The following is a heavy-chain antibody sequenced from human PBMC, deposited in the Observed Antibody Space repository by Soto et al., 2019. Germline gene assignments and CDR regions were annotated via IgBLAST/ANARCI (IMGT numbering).Heavy chain of an antibody. D-gene: IGHD2-15*01. CDR1: GFTFSDAW. J-gene: IGHJ5*02. CDR2: IKSKSDGGTT. CDR3: TTDLWRIAVVVGSTGYFNP. V-gene: IGHV3-15*01. Sequence: SGGSLRLSCAASGFTFSDAWMIWFRQAPGKGLDWVGRIKSKSDGGTTEYAAPVRGRFTISRDDSKNTLYLQMNSLKTEDTAVYYCTTDLWRIAVVVGSTGYFNPWGQGTPVTVSS.